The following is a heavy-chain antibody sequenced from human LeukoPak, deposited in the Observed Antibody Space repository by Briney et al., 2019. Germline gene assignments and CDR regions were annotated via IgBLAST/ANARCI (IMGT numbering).Heavy chain of an antibody. V-gene: IGHV3-30*01. Sequence: GGSLRLSCAASGFTFSSYAMLWVRQAPGKGREWGAVISYDGSNKYYADSVKGRFTISRDNSKDTLYLQMNSLRAEHTAVYYCARVAAAKSTYNWFDPRGQGTLVAVSP. CDR3: ARVAAAKSTYNWFDP. J-gene: IGHJ5*02. CDR2: ISYDGSNK. CDR1: GFTFSSYA. D-gene: IGHD6-13*01.